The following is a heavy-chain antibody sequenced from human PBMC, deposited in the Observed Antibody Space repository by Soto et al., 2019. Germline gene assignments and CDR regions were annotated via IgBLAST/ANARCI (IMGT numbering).Heavy chain of an antibody. J-gene: IGHJ4*02. CDR2: INHSGST. V-gene: IGHV4-34*01. CDR1: GGSFSGYY. Sequence: PXXTLSPHFAVYGGSFSGYYWSWIRRPPGKGLEWIGEINHSGSTNYNPSLKSRVTISVDTSKNQFSLKLSSVTAADTAVYYCASRPLIPGRSYHYVYWGQGTLVTVSS. D-gene: IGHD3-16*01. CDR3: ASRPLIPGRSYHYVY.